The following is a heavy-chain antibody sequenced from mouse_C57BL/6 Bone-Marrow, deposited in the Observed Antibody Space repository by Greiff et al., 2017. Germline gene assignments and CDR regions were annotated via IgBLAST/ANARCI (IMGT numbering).Heavy chain of an antibody. CDR3: ARRGYSNLYYYAMDY. J-gene: IGHJ4*01. CDR1: GYTFTNYW. Sequence: VQLQQSGAELVRPGTSVKMSCKASGYTFTNYWIGWAKQRPGHGLEWIGDIYPGGGYTNYNEKFKGKATLTADKSSSTAYMQFSSLTSEDSAIYYCARRGYSNLYYYAMDYWGQGTSVTVSS. V-gene: IGHV1-63*01. D-gene: IGHD2-5*01. CDR2: IYPGGGYT.